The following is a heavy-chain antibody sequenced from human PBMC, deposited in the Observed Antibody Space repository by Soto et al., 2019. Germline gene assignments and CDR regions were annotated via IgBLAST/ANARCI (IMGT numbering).Heavy chain of an antibody. CDR3: ARDKAIAARLIYYGMDV. CDR2: IYYSGST. Sequence: SETLSLTCTVSGGSVSSGSYYWSWIRQPPGKGLEWIGYIYYSGSTNYNPSLKSRVTISVDTSKNQFSLKLSSVTAADTAAYYCARDKAIAARLIYYGMDVWGQGTTVTVSS. D-gene: IGHD6-6*01. CDR1: GGSVSSGSYY. V-gene: IGHV4-61*01. J-gene: IGHJ6*02.